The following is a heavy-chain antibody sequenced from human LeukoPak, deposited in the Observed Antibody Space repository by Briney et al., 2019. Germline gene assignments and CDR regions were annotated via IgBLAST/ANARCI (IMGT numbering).Heavy chain of an antibody. CDR3: ARDALRRNYFDY. D-gene: IGHD4-17*01. V-gene: IGHV3-53*01. Sequence: GGSLRLSCAASGFTVSSNYMSWVRQAPGKGLEWVSVIYSGGSTYYADSVKGRFTISRDNSKNTLYLQMNSLRAEDTAVYDCARDALRRNYFDYWGQGTLVTVSS. CDR1: GFTVSSNY. CDR2: IYSGGST. J-gene: IGHJ4*02.